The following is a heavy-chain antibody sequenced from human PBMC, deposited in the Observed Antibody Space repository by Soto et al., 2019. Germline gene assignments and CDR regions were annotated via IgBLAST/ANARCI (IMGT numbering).Heavy chain of an antibody. CDR1: GYTFTSYG. V-gene: IGHV1-18*01. D-gene: IGHD3-10*01. CDR3: ARNIGSKRQGSEIDY. J-gene: IGHJ4*02. Sequence: GASVKVSCKASGYTFTSYGISWVRQAPGQGLEWMGWISAYNGNTNYAQKLQGRVTMTTDTSTSTAYMELRSLRSDDTAVYYCARNIGSKRQGSEIDYWGQGTLVTVSS. CDR2: ISAYNGNT.